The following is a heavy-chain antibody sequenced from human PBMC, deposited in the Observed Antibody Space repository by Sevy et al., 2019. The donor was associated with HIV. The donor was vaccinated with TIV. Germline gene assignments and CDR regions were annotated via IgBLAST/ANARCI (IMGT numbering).Heavy chain of an antibody. V-gene: IGHV1-69*13. D-gene: IGHD2-2*01. Sequence: ASVKVSCKASGGTFSKYAITWVRQAPGQGLEWMGGIIPIFGTANYAQKFQGRVTITADESTSTAYMELSSLRSEVTAVYYCARDRGFSSTSEYGMDVWGQGTTVTVSS. CDR2: IIPIFGTA. CDR1: GGTFSKYA. J-gene: IGHJ6*02. CDR3: ARDRGFSSTSEYGMDV.